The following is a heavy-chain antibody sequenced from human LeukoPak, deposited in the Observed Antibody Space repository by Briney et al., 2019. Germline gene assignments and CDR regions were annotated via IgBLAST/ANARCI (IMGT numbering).Heavy chain of an antibody. Sequence: SVKVSCKASGGTFSSYAISWVRQAPGQGLEWMGRIIPILGIANYAQKFQGRVTITADKSTSTAYMELSSLRSEDTAVYYCARAPASFAFDIWGQGTMVTVSS. CDR3: ARAPASFAFDI. V-gene: IGHV1-69*04. CDR2: IIPILGIA. CDR1: GGTFSSYA. J-gene: IGHJ3*02. D-gene: IGHD3-16*02.